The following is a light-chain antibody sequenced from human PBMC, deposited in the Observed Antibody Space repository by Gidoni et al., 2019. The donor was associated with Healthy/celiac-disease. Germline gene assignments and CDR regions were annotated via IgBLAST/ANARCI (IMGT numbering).Light chain of an antibody. CDR1: KSVSSY. Sequence: IMLTQSQPTLSLSPGEGATPSCRASKSVSSYLAWYQQKPGQAPRLLIDDASNRATGIPARFSGSGSGTDFTLTISSLEPEDFAVYYCQQRSNWPPGFTFGPGTKVDIK. J-gene: IGKJ3*01. CDR2: DAS. CDR3: QQRSNWPPGFT. V-gene: IGKV3-11*01.